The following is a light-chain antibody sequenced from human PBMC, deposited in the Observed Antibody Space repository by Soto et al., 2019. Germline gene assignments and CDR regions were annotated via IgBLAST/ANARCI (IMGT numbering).Light chain of an antibody. Sequence: DIQMTQSPSTLSASVGDRVTITCRASQSISTWLAWYQQKPGKAPELLISDASSLESGVPSRFSGSGSGADFTLTISSLQPDDFATYYCQQAHSFPFTFGPGTKLHLK. CDR1: QSISTW. CDR3: QQAHSFPFT. V-gene: IGKV1-5*01. CDR2: DAS. J-gene: IGKJ3*01.